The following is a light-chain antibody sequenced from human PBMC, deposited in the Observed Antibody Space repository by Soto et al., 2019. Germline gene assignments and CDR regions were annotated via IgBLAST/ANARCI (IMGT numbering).Light chain of an antibody. CDR3: QQYNDWPFT. V-gene: IGKV3-15*01. CDR2: GAS. J-gene: IGKJ5*01. CDR1: QSVSSN. Sequence: EIVMTQSPTILSVSPGERATLSCRASQSVSSNLAWYQQKPGQAPRLLIYGASTWATGIPASFSGSGSGAEFTLTISSLQSEDFAVYYCQQYNDWPFTFGGGTRLEIK.